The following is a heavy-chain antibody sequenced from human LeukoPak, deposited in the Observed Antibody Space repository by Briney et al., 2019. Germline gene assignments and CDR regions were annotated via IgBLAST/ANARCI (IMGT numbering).Heavy chain of an antibody. V-gene: IGHV4-34*01. D-gene: IGHD3-16*01. CDR1: GGSFSGYY. Sequence: SETLSLTCAVYGGSFSGYYWSWIRQPPGKGLEWIGEINHSGSTNYNPSLKSRVTISVDTSKNQFSLKLSSVTAADTAVYYCARAYSHDYWGQGTLVTVSS. CDR2: INHSGST. CDR3: ARAYSHDY. J-gene: IGHJ4*02.